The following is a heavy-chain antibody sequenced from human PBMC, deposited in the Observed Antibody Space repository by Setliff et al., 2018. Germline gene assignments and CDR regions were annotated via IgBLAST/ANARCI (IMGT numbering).Heavy chain of an antibody. D-gene: IGHD2-15*01. V-gene: IGHV1-8*03. J-gene: IGHJ5*02. Sequence: RASVKVSCKASGYTFTSYDINWVRQATGQGLEWMGWMNPNSGHTGYAQKCQGRVTITRNTSISTTYMELSSLRSEDTAVYYCARGSRSGGKGGYNWFDPWGQGTLVTVSS. CDR1: GYTFTSYD. CDR2: MNPNSGHT. CDR3: ARGSRSGGKGGYNWFDP.